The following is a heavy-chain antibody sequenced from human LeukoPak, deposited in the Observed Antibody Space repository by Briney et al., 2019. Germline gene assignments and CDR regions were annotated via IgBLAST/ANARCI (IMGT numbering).Heavy chain of an antibody. D-gene: IGHD3-16*01. CDR2: MNNDGRVI. CDR1: GFTFNNYW. V-gene: IGHV3-74*01. Sequence: PGGSLRLSGTVSGFTFNNYWMHWVRQAPGKGLVWVSRMNNDGRVITYADSVKGRFTISRDNAKNTLYLQMNSLRAEDTAVYYCAREFEATGFWALDYWGQGTLVTASS. J-gene: IGHJ4*02. CDR3: AREFEATGFWALDY.